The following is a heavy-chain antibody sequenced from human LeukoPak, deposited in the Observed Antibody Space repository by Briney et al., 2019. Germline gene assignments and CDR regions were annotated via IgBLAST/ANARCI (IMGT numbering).Heavy chain of an antibody. Sequence: SETLSLTRTVSGGSISSYYWSWIRQPPGKGLEWIGYIYYSGSTNYNPSLKSRVTISVDTSKNQFSLKLSSVTAADTAVYYCAREGFASGSGSPNYFDYWGQGTLVTVSS. CDR3: AREGFASGSGSPNYFDY. J-gene: IGHJ4*02. CDR1: GGSISSYY. D-gene: IGHD3-10*01. V-gene: IGHV4-59*12. CDR2: IYYSGST.